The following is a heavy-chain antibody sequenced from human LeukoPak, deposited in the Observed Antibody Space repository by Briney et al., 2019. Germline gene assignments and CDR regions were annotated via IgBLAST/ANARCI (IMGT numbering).Heavy chain of an antibody. Sequence: ASVKVSCKASGYTFTNYGINWVRQATGQGLEWMGWMNPNSGNTGYAQKFQGRVTMTRNTSISTAYMELSSLRSEDTAVYYCARGKGMYYYMDVWGKGTTVTISS. CDR2: MNPNSGNT. D-gene: IGHD3-10*01. J-gene: IGHJ6*03. CDR3: ARGKGMYYYMDV. CDR1: GYTFTNYG. V-gene: IGHV1-8*02.